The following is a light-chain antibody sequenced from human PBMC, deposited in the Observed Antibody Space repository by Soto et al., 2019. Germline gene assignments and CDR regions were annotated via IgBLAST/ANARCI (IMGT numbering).Light chain of an antibody. CDR2: GAS. J-gene: IGKJ3*01. CDR3: QQYGTSQFT. Sequence: EIVLTQSPGTLSLSPGERATLSCRASQSVASTYLAWYQQKPGQAPRLLIYGASSRATGIPDGFSGSGSETDFTLTISRLEPEDFAVYYCQQYGTSQFTFGPGTKVDIK. V-gene: IGKV3-20*01. CDR1: QSVASTY.